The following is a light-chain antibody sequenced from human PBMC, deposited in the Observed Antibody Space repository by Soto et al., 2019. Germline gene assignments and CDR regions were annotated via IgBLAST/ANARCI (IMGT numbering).Light chain of an antibody. J-gene: IGKJ2*01. CDR1: QSVLYSSNNKND. CDR3: QQYYSPPYT. Sequence: DIVMTQSPDSLAVSLGERATINCKYSQSVLYSSNNKNDLGWYQQKPGQPPKLLIYWASTRESGVPDRFSGSGPGTDFTHTINSLQAEDVAFYYCQQYYSPPYTFGQGTKLEIK. CDR2: WAS. V-gene: IGKV4-1*01.